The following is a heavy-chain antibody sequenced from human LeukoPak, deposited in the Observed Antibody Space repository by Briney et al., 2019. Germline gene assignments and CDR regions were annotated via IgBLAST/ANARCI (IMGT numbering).Heavy chain of an antibody. J-gene: IGHJ4*02. D-gene: IGHD5-18*01. V-gene: IGHV3-30*02. CDR1: GFTFSTYG. CDR2: IRYDAINK. Sequence: GGSLRLSCAASGFTFSTYGMHWVRQAPGKGLEWVAFIRYDAINKYYADSVKGRFTISRDNSRNTLYLQMNSLRAEDTAVYYCTRGGGYSYGSFDYWGQGTLVTVSS. CDR3: TRGGGYSYGSFDY.